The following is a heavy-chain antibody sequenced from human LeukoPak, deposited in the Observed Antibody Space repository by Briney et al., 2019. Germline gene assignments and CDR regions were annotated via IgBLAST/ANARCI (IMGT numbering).Heavy chain of an antibody. D-gene: IGHD6-13*01. CDR3: AKGSSSSWPRELDY. J-gene: IGHJ4*02. V-gene: IGHV3-9*03. CDR1: GFTFDDYA. Sequence: GGSLRLSCAASGFTFDDYAMHWVRQALGKGLEWVSGISWNSGSIGYADSVKGRFTISRDNAKNSLYLQMNSLRAEDMVLYYCAKGSSSSWPRELDYWGQGTLVTVSS. CDR2: ISWNSGSI.